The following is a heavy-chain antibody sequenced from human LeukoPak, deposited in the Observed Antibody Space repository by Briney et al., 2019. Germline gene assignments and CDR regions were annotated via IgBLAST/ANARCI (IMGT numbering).Heavy chain of an antibody. V-gene: IGHV4-39*02. CDR1: GASISSSSSS. CDR2: IYYSGLT. D-gene: IGHD4-17*01. CDR3: ASGTFDDYGDYDRGDYFDH. Sequence: SETLSLTCTVSGASISSSSSSWGRVRQPPGKGPEWIGSIYYSGLTYDNPSLKSRVSISVDPSKNHFSLKVSSVTAADTAVYYCASGTFDDYGDYDRGDYFDHWGQGTLVTVSS. J-gene: IGHJ4*02.